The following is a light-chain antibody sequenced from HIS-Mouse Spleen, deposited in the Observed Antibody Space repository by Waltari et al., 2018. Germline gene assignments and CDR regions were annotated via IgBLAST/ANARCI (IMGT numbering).Light chain of an antibody. J-gene: IGKJ2*01. CDR1: XSVLYRSNKQNY. CDR2: WAS. V-gene: IGKV4-1*01. Sequence: DIVMTQSPDSLAVSLGEXXTINXXSXXSVLYRSNKQNYLAWSQQKPGQPPKRLIYWASSRESGVPDRFSGSGSGTDFTLTISSLQAEDVAVYYCQQYYSTPYTFGQGTKLEIK. CDR3: QQYYSTPYT.